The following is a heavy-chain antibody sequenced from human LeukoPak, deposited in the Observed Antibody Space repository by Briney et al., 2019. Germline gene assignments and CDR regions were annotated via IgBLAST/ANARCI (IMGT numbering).Heavy chain of an antibody. J-gene: IGHJ6*02. CDR1: GFTFSSYS. CDR3: ARASDYDILTGYLTSYYYGMDV. D-gene: IGHD3-9*01. CDR2: ISSSSSYI. Sequence: PGGSLRLSCAASGFTFSSYSMNWVRQAPGKGLEWVSSISSSSSYIYYADSVKGRFTISRDNAKNSLYLQMNSLRAEDTAVYYCARASDYDILTGYLTSYYYGMDVWGQGTTVTVSS. V-gene: IGHV3-21*01.